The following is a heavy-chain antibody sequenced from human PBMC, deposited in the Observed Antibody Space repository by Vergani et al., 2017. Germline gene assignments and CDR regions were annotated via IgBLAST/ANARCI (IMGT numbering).Heavy chain of an antibody. V-gene: IGHV4-59*01. J-gene: IGHJ3*02. D-gene: IGHD2-21*02. Sequence: QVRLQESGPGLVKPSETLSLTCSVSGGSMSGYYWSWIRQPPGKGLEWIGYIDYSGSTNYNPSLKSRVTISVDTSKNQFSLRLSSVTAADTAVYYCARNPYCGGDCYSDAFDIWGQGTMVTVSS. CDR3: ARNPYCGGDCYSDAFDI. CDR2: IDYSGST. CDR1: GGSMSGYY.